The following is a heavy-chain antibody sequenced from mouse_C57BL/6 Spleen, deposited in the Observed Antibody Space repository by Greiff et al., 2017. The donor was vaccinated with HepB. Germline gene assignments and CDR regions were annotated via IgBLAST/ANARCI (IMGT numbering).Heavy chain of an antibody. J-gene: IGHJ1*03. D-gene: IGHD1-1*01. CDR2: INPGSGGT. V-gene: IGHV1-54*01. CDR3: ARGYYGSSYWYFDV. Sequence: QVQLKESGAELVRPGTSVKVSCKASGYAFTNYLLEWVKQRPGQGLEWIGVINPGSGGTNYNEKFKGKATLTADKSSSTAYMQLSSLTSEDSAVYCCARGYYGSSYWYFDVWGTGTTVTVSS. CDR1: GYAFTNYL.